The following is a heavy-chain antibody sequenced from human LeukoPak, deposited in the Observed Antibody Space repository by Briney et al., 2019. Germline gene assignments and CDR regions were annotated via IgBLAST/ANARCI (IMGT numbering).Heavy chain of an antibody. D-gene: IGHD6-13*01. CDR3: ARAGSAWYTPDY. V-gene: IGHV3-11*04. Sequence: NPGGSLRLSCAASGFTFSNYYMNWIRQAPGKGLEWVSYISSSGSPIYYADSVKGRFIISRDNAENSLYLQVNSLRAEDTAVYYCARAGSAWYTPDYWGQGALVTVSS. CDR2: ISSSGSPI. CDR1: GFTFSNYY. J-gene: IGHJ4*02.